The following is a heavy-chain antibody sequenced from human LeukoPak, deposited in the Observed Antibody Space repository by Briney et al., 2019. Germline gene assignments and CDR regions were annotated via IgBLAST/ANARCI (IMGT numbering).Heavy chain of an antibody. CDR1: GFTFSSYG. J-gene: IGHJ4*02. Sequence: PGGSLRLSCATSGFTFSSYGIHWVRQAPGKGMEWVAVVSNDGRNEYYADSVQGRFSISRDNSKNPVYLQMNSRRAEDTGVYYCARDSASTPLDYWGQGTLVTVSS. D-gene: IGHD1-26*01. V-gene: IGHV3-33*01. CDR2: VSNDGRNE. CDR3: ARDSASTPLDY.